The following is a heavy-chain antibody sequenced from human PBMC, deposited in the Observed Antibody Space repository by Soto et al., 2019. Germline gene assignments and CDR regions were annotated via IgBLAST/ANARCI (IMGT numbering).Heavy chain of an antibody. D-gene: IGHD3-22*01. CDR3: ARDYYDYTGHDKYYSYGCHV. CDR1: AGTFNTYA. J-gene: IGHJ6*02. V-gene: IGHV1-69*10. Sequence: SVKVSCKTSAGTFNTYAISWVRQAPGQGLEWMGGIVPILGTANFAQRFQGRVTITADKSTSTAYMELTSLRSEDTAVYFCARDYYDYTGHDKYYSYGCHVWGQGTTVTVSS. CDR2: IVPILGTA.